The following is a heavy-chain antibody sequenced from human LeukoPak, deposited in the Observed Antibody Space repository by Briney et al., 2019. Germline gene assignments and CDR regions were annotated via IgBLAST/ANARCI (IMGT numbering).Heavy chain of an antibody. CDR2: IFYSGST. CDR1: SGSISTSNYY. J-gene: IGHJ6*03. CDR3: ARLRDYYYNYMDV. V-gene: IGHV4-39*01. Sequence: SETLSLTCTVSSGSISTSNYYWGWVRQPPGKALEWIGNIFYSGSTYYSPSLKSRVTISLDTSRNQFSLKLNSVTAADTAVYYCARLRDYYYNYMDVWGKGTTVTISS.